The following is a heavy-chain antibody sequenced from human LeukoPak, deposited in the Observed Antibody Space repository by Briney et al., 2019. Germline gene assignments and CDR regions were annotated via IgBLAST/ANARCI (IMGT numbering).Heavy chain of an antibody. CDR3: ARGDGRLKD. V-gene: IGHV3-21*01. Sequence: GGSLRLSCAAAGFTFSRYSMNWVRQAPGKGLEWVSFISSSSSYIDYADSVKGRFTISRDNAKNSLYLQLNSLRVEDMAVYYCARGDGRLKDWGQGTLVTVSS. J-gene: IGHJ4*02. CDR1: GFTFSRYS. D-gene: IGHD2-8*01. CDR2: ISSSSSYI.